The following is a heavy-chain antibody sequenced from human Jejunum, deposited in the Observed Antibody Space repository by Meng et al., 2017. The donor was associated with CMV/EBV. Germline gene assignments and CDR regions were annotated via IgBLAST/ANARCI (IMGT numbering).Heavy chain of an antibody. CDR1: GFSLSTSVVG. V-gene: IGHV2-5*02. Sequence: GFSLSTSVVGVGWIRQAPGKALEWLALIYGDDDKRYSPSLQTRLTIAKDTSKNQVVLTMTNMDPVDTATYFCAHSYASAGTCYSFYFWGQGTLVTVSS. CDR2: IYGDDDK. D-gene: IGHD2-15*01. J-gene: IGHJ4*02. CDR3: AHSYASAGTCYSFYF.